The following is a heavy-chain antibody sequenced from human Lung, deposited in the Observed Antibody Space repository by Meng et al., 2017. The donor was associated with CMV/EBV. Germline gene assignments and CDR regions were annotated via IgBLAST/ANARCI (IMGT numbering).Heavy chain of an antibody. CDR1: GFTVTDNY. CDR3: ARPLAIRPRWGYYYGLDV. V-gene: IGHV3-53*01. CDR2: IYSSDRA. J-gene: IGHJ6*02. D-gene: IGHD6-6*01. Sequence: GGSXRLXCAASGFTVTDNYMIWVRQAPGKGLEWVSVIYSSDRAYYADSVRGRFTISRDISKNTVYLQMLNLRAEDAAMYYCARPLAIRPRWGYYYGLDVWXQETXVTVAS.